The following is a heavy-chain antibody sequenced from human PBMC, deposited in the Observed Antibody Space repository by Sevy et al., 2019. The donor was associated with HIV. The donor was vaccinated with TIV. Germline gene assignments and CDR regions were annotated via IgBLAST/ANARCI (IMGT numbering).Heavy chain of an antibody. CDR3: ATDLRRYCSGGSCYWFDP. J-gene: IGHJ5*02. Sequence: ASVKVSCKVSGYTLTELSMHWVRQAPGKGLEWMGGFDPEDGETIYARKFQGRVTMTEDTSTDTAYMELSSLRSEDTAVYYCATDLRRYCSGGSCYWFDPWGQGTLVTVSS. CDR2: FDPEDGET. CDR1: GYTLTELS. D-gene: IGHD2-15*01. V-gene: IGHV1-24*01.